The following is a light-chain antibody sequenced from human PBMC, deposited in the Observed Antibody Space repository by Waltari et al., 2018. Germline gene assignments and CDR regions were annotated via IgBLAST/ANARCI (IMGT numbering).Light chain of an antibody. V-gene: IGKV3-20*01. Sequence: EIWFTQSPGSLSLSAGETPTLSCKASQSVSRSLAWYQQKPGQAPRLLIYDASNRATGIPDRFSGSGSETDFSLTISRLEPEDFAVYYCQKYGTLPATFGQGTKVEVK. CDR2: DAS. CDR3: QKYGTLPAT. J-gene: IGKJ1*01. CDR1: QSVSRS.